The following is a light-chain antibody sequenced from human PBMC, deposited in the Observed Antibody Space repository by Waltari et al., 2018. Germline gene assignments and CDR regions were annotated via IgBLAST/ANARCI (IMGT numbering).Light chain of an antibody. CDR3: QAWDSSTYV. CDR2: QDS. CDR1: QLGDKY. J-gene: IGLJ1*01. Sequence: SYELTQPPSVSVSPGQTASITCSGDQLGDKYACWYQQKPGQSPVLVIYQDSKRPSGIPERFSGSNSGNTATLTISGTQAMDEADYYCQAWDSSTYVFGTGTKVTVL. V-gene: IGLV3-1*01.